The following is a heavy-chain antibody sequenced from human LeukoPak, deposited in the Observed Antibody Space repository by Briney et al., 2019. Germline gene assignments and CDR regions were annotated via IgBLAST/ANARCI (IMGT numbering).Heavy chain of an antibody. V-gene: IGHV7-4-1*02. J-gene: IGHJ6*02. CDR3: AREEGGLDA. CDR1: GYDFSIYT. Sequence: ASVKVSCKPSGYDFSIYTLNWVRQVPGQGPEWMGWMNTNTGKATYAQDFRGRFVFSFDSSVSTAYLEITSLKAADTAVYYCAREEGGLDAWGQGSTVTVSS. CDR2: MNTNTGKA.